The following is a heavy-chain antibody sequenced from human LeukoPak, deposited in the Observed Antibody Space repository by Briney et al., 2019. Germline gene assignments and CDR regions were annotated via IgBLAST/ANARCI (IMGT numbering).Heavy chain of an antibody. CDR1: GYAFTGYY. CDR2: INPNSGGT. V-gene: IGHV1-2*02. J-gene: IGHJ6*04. Sequence: ASVKVSCKACGYAFTGYYMHWVRQAPGQGLEWMGWINPNSGGTNYAQKFQGRVTMTEDTSTDTAYMELSSLRSEDTAVYYCATGLWFGKYLDVWGKGTTVTISS. D-gene: IGHD3-10*01. CDR3: ATGLWFGKYLDV.